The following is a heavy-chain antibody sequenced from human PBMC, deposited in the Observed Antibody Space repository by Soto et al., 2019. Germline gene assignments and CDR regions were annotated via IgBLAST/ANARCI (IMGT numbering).Heavy chain of an antibody. CDR1: GYPFISYG. CDR2: ISGYNGNT. J-gene: IGHJ4*02. V-gene: IGHV1-18*01. CDR3: ARDLGAQLVDY. Sequence: QVQLGQSGAEGKKPGASVKVSCKASGYPFISYGISWVRQAPGQGFEWMGWISGYNGNTKCAQKLQGRVTMTTDTSTSTAYMELRSLRSDDTAVYYCARDLGAQLVDYWGQGTLVTVSS. D-gene: IGHD1-26*01.